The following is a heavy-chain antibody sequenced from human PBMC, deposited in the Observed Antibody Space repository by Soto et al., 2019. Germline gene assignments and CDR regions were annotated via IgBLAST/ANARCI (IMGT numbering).Heavy chain of an antibody. Sequence: EVQLLESGGGLVQPGGSLRLSCAASGFTFSSYAMSWVRQAPGKGLEWVSAISGSGGSTYYADSVKGRFTIARDNSKNRLYLQMNSLRAEDTAVYYCAKDVRQSSSWYVSVPWGQGTLVTVSS. V-gene: IGHV3-23*01. D-gene: IGHD6-13*01. CDR1: GFTFSSYA. CDR2: ISGSGGST. J-gene: IGHJ5*02. CDR3: AKDVRQSSSWYVSVP.